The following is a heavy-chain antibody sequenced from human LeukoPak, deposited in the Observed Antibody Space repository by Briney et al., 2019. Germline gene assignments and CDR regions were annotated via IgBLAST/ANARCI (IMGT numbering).Heavy chain of an antibody. CDR2: IYYSEST. V-gene: IGHV4-31*03. Sequence: SQTLSLTCTVSGGSINGGDYFWSWVRQHPGKGLEWIGYIYYSESTHYNPSLKTRITISVDTSKNEFSLKLSSVTAADTAVYYCARVHHERLRLDVWGQGTTVTVSS. J-gene: IGHJ6*02. CDR1: GGSINGGDYF. CDR3: ARVHHERLRLDV. D-gene: IGHD2-21*02.